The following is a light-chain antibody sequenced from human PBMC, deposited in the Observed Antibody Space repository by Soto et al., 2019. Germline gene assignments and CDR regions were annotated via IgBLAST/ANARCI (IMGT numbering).Light chain of an antibody. CDR2: DAS. V-gene: IGKV1-5*01. CDR3: QQYETYSPTT. CDR1: QSINGR. J-gene: IGKJ1*01. Sequence: IQMTQSPSSLSASVGDRVIITCRASQSINGRLAWHQQKPGTAPKLLIHDASTLESGVPSRFSGSGSGTEFTLTISSLQPDDFATYYCQQYETYSPTTFGPGTKVDIK.